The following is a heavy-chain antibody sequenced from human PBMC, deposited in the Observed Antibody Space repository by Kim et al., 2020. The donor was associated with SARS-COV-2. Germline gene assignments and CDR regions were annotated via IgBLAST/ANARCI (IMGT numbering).Heavy chain of an antibody. J-gene: IGHJ3*02. CDR3: AKDAPYSSTWYDAFDI. D-gene: IGHD6-13*01. Sequence: GGSLRLSCAASGFTFHNYAMHWVRQAPGKGLEWVSVISGDGGGTHYADSVKGRFTISRDNSKNSLYLQMKSLRIEDTGLYYCAKDAPYSSTWYDAFDIWGQGTMGTVSS. CDR2: ISGDGGGT. CDR1: GFTFHNYA. V-gene: IGHV3-43*02.